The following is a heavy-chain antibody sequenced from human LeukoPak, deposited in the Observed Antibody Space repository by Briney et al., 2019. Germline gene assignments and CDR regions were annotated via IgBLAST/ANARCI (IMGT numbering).Heavy chain of an antibody. V-gene: IGHV4-39*07. J-gene: IGHJ5*02. CDR1: GGSISSSSYY. CDR2: IYYSGST. Sequence: SETLSLTCTVSGGSISSSSYYWGWIRQPPGKGLEWIGSIYYSGSTYYNPSLKSRVTISVDTSKNQFSLKLSSVTAADTAVYYCARDARTRYCSGGSCYQYNWFDPWGQGTLVTVSS. D-gene: IGHD2-15*01. CDR3: ARDARTRYCSGGSCYQYNWFDP.